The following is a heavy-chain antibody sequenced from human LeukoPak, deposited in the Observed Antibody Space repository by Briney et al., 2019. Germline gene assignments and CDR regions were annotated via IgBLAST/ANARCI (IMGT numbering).Heavy chain of an antibody. V-gene: IGHV3-21*01. CDR3: ARDYYDSSGYSDFGDY. J-gene: IGHJ4*02. CDR2: ISSSSSYI. CDR1: GFTFSSYS. Sequence: PGGSLRLSCAASGFTFSSYSMNWVRQAPGKGLEWVSSISSSSSYIYYAASVKGRFTISRDNAKNSLYLQMNSLRAEDTAVYYCARDYYDSSGYSDFGDYWGQGTLVTVSS. D-gene: IGHD3-22*01.